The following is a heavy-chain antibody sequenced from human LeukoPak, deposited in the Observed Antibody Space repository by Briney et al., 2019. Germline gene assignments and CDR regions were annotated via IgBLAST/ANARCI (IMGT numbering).Heavy chain of an antibody. CDR2: ISYDGSNK. CDR1: GFTFSSYG. V-gene: IGHV3-30*18. D-gene: IGHD1-1*01. CDR3: AKDRAARHNWRSGGAGFDP. Sequence: PGRSLRLSCAASGFTFSSYGMHWVRQAPGKGLEWVAVISYDGSNKYYADSVKGRFTISRDNSKNTLYLQMNSLRAEDTAVYYCAKDRAARHNWRSGGAGFDPWGQGTLVTVSS. J-gene: IGHJ5*02.